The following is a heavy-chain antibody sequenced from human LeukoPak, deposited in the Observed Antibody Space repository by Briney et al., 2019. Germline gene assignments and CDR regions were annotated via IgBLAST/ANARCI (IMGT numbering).Heavy chain of an antibody. D-gene: IGHD2/OR15-2a*01. J-gene: IGHJ5*02. V-gene: IGHV3-74*01. CDR3: ANSNWFDP. CDR2: INSGGTTT. CDR1: GFTFSTYW. Sequence: GGTLRLSCAASGFTFSTYWMHWVRQAPGKGLVWVSRINSGGTTTNYADSVKGRFTISRDNAKNTLYLQMNSLRGEDTAVYYCANSNWFDPWGQGTLVTVSS.